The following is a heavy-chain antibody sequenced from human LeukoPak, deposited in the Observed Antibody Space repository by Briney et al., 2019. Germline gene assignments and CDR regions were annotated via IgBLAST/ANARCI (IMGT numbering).Heavy chain of an antibody. D-gene: IGHD2-8*01. J-gene: IGHJ4*02. CDR3: ARELVKKGNDPNMVFDY. Sequence: SVKVSCKASGGTFSSYAISWVRQAPGQGLEWMGRIIPMFGIANYAQKFQGRVTITADKSTSTAYMELSSLRSEDTAVYYCARELVKKGNDPNMVFDYWGQGTLVTVSS. V-gene: IGHV1-69*04. CDR1: GGTFSSYA. CDR2: IIPMFGIA.